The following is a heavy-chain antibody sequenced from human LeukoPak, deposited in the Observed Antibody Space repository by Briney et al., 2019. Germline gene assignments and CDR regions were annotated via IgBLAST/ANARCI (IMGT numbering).Heavy chain of an antibody. D-gene: IGHD3-22*01. CDR3: ARVITRIVVVTP. J-gene: IGHJ4*02. CDR2: INHSGST. V-gene: IGHV4-34*09. Sequence: SETLSLTCAVYGGSFSGYYWSWIRQPPGKGLEWIGEINHSGSTNYNPSLKSRVTISVDTSKNQFSLKLSSVTAADTAVYYCARVITRIVVVTPWGRGTLVTVS. CDR1: GGSFSGYY.